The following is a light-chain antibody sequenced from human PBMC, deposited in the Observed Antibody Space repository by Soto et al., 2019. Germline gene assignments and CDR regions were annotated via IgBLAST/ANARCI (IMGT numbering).Light chain of an antibody. J-gene: IGKJ1*01. Sequence: EIVLTQSPATLSLSPGESATLSCRASQSISNNLAWYQQKPGQAPRLLIFDASTRATGIPARFSGSGSGTEFTLTISSLQSEDFAVYYCQQANDWPPTFGQGTRV. CDR3: QQANDWPPT. CDR1: QSISNN. CDR2: DAS. V-gene: IGKV3-15*01.